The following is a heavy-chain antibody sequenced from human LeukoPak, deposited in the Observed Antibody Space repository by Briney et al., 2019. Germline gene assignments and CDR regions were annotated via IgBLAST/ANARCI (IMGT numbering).Heavy chain of an antibody. Sequence: ASVKVSCKTSGYTFTGYYMRWVRQAPGQGLEWMGWINPNSGGTNYAQKFQGRVTMTRDTSISTAYMELSRLRSDDTAVYYCARLGNNVHDAFDIWGQGTMVTVSS. V-gene: IGHV1-2*02. CDR1: GYTFTGYY. J-gene: IGHJ3*02. CDR3: ARLGNNVHDAFDI. CDR2: INPNSGGT. D-gene: IGHD1-14*01.